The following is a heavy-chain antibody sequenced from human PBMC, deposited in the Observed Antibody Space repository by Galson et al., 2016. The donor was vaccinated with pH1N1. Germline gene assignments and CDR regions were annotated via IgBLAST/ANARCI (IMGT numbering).Heavy chain of an antibody. CDR3: SRKGLPDY. D-gene: IGHD5-12*01. CDR1: GFTFTDYW. V-gene: IGHV3-7*01. CDR2: IKQDGSVK. J-gene: IGHJ4*02. Sequence: SLRLSCAVSGFTFTDYWMSWVRQTPGKGLGWVANIKQDGSVKYYVDSVRGRFTISRDNAKNSLYLQMNSLRAEDTAVYYCSRKGLPDYWGQGTLVTVSS.